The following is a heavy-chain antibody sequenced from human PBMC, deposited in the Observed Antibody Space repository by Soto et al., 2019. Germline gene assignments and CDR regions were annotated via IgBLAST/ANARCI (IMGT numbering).Heavy chain of an antibody. V-gene: IGHV4-61*01. Sequence: KPSETLPLTCTVSGGAVSSGTYYWSWIRQPPGKGLEWIGHIYFTGSTNYNPSLKSRVTMSLDTSRNQFSLKLSSVTAADTAVYYCTRGPPRVQWFDPWGLGTLVTVSS. CDR1: GGAVSSGTYY. CDR3: TRGPPRVQWFDP. J-gene: IGHJ5*02. CDR2: IYFTGST.